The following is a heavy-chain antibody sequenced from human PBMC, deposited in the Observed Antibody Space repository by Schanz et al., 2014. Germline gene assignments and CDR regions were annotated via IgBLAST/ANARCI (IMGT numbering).Heavy chain of an antibody. CDR3: AKAADWPVTRFDP. CDR1: GFSFGNYG. V-gene: IGHV3-23*01. Sequence: EVQLLESGGGLVQPGGSLRLSCEASGFSFGNYGMSWVRQAPGKGLEWVSSISYGTSYIYYAESVKGRFTISRDNSKNTLFLQMSSLRADDTAVYYCAKAADWPVTRFDPWGQGTLVTVSS. CDR2: ISYGTSYI. J-gene: IGHJ5*02. D-gene: IGHD3-9*01.